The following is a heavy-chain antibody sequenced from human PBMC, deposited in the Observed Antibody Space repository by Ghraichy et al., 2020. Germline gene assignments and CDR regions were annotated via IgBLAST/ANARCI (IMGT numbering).Heavy chain of an antibody. CDR2: ISGSGSPI. CDR1: GFTFSDYY. D-gene: IGHD1-26*01. V-gene: IGHV3-11*01. CDR3: SRWAVVGVTSMYYFDL. Sequence: GGSLRLSCAGSGFTFSDYYMGWIRQAPGKGLEWVSYISGSGSPIYYADSVEGRFTISRDNAQNSLSLQMNSLRTDDTAVYYCSRWAVVGVTSMYYFDLWGQGTLVTVSS. J-gene: IGHJ4*02.